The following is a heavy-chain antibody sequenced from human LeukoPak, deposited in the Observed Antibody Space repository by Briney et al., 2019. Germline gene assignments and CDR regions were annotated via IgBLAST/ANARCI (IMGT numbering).Heavy chain of an antibody. CDR3: ARRAVVIGVGYFDY. CDR2: IYPSDSDI. V-gene: IGHV5-51*01. Sequence: GESLKISCKGSGYRFTTYWIGWVRQMPGKGLEWRGIIYPSDSDIRISPSFQGQVTISVDKSINTAYLQWSSLKASDTAIYYCARRAVVIGVGYFDYWGQGTLVTVSS. J-gene: IGHJ4*02. D-gene: IGHD4-23*01. CDR1: GYRFTTYW.